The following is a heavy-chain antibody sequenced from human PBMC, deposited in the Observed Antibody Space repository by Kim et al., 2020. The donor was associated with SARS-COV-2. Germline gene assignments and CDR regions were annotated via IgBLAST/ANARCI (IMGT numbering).Heavy chain of an antibody. CDR3: ARGLPQERAFDI. CDR2: IYYSGST. D-gene: IGHD1-26*01. V-gene: IGHV4-39*01. J-gene: IGHJ3*02. CDR1: GGSISSSSYY. Sequence: SETLSLTCTVSGGSISSSSYYWGWIRQPPGKGLEWIGSIYYSGSTYYNPSLKSRVTISVDTSKNQFSLKLSSVTAADTAVYYCARGLPQERAFDIWGQGTMVTVSS.